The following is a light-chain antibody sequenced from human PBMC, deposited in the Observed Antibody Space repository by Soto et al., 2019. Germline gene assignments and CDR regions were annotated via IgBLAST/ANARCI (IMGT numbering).Light chain of an antibody. J-gene: IGLJ1*01. Sequence: QSVLTQPASVSGSPGKSITISCTGGSSDVGGYDYVSWYQHHPGKPPKLLIYDVSNRPSGVSDRFSGSKSGNTASLTISGLQTEDEGDYYCNSWTCGNALEVFGPGTKLTVL. CDR2: DVS. CDR1: SSDVGGYDY. V-gene: IGLV2-14*03. CDR3: NSWTCGNALEV.